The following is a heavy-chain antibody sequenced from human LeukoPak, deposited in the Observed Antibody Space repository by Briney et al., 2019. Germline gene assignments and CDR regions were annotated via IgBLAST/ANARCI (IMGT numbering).Heavy chain of an antibody. CDR2: MNPNSGNT. J-gene: IGHJ4*02. CDR1: GYTFTSYD. Sequence: GASVKVSCKASGYTFTSYDINWVRQATGQGLEWMGWMNPNSGNTGYAQKFQGRVTMTRSTSISTAYMELSSLRSEDTAVYYCARMGKYYYDSSGYYTPFDYWGQGTLVTVSS. CDR3: ARMGKYYYDSSGYYTPFDY. V-gene: IGHV1-8*01. D-gene: IGHD3-22*01.